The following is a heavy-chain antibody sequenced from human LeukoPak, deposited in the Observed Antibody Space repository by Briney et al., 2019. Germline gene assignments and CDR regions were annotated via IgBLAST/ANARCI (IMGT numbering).Heavy chain of an antibody. J-gene: IGHJ4*02. CDR2: IYYSGST. V-gene: IGHV4-59*01. D-gene: IGHD3-22*01. Sequence: PSETLSLTCTVSGGSISSYYWSWIRQPPGKGLEWIGYIYYSGSTNYNPSLKSRVTISVDTSKNQFSLKLSSVTAADTAVYYCARGSLYYDSSGSYYFDYWGQGTLVTVSS. CDR3: ARGSLYYDSSGSYYFDY. CDR1: GGSISSYY.